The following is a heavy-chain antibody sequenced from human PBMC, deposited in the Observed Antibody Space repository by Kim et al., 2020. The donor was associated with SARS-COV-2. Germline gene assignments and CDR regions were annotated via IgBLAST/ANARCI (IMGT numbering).Heavy chain of an antibody. J-gene: IGHJ4*02. CDR1: GFTFRTYG. CDR2: ISYDGSNK. Sequence: GGSLRLSCAASGFTFRTYGMHWVRQAPGKGLEWVAVISYDGSNKYYGDSAKGRFTISRDNSKNTLYLQVNSLRAEDTAVYYCARELTVTTFNYWGQGTLV. V-gene: IGHV3-33*05. D-gene: IGHD4-17*01. CDR3: ARELTVTTFNY.